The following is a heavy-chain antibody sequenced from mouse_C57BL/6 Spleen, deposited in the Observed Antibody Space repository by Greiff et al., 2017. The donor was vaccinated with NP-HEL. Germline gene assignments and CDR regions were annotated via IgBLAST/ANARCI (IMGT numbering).Heavy chain of an antibody. CDR1: GFTFSSYA. CDR3: TRSDEYYYAMDY. J-gene: IGHJ4*01. Sequence: EVKLVESGEGLVKPGGSLKLSCAASGFTFSSYAMSWVRQTPEKRLEWVAYISSGGDYIYYADTVKGRFSFSRDNAKNTLYLQKDSLKSEDTTMNYYTRSDEYYYAMDYWGQGTSVTVSS. CDR2: ISSGGDYI. V-gene: IGHV5-9-1*02.